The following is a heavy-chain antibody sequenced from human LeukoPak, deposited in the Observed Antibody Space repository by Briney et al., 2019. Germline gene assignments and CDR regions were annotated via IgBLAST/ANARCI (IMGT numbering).Heavy chain of an antibody. CDR3: AKDGYSSSYLDYYYYMDV. CDR2: IRYDGSNK. V-gene: IGHV3-30*02. J-gene: IGHJ6*03. Sequence: GGSLRLCCAASGFTFSSYGMHWVRQAPGKGLEWVAFIRYDGSNKYYADSVKGRFTISRDNSKNTLYLQMNSLRAEDTAVYYCAKDGYSSSYLDYYYYMDVWGKGTTVTVSS. CDR1: GFTFSSYG. D-gene: IGHD6-13*01.